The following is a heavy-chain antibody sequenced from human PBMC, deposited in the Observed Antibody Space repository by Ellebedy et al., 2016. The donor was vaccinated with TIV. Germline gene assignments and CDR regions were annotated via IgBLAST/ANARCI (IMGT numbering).Heavy chain of an antibody. CDR3: AKDSDVLRYFDWFSA. CDR1: GFTSSGYA. D-gene: IGHD3-9*01. CDR2: MSGDGGVQ. J-gene: IGHJ5*02. V-gene: IGHV3-30*04. Sequence: GESLKISCAASGFTSSGYAMHWVRQSPGKGLEWVAFMSGDGGVQHYADSVKGRFTVSRDNPKSTVYLQMYSLRAEDTATYYCAKDSDVLRYFDWFSAWGQGTQVTVSS.